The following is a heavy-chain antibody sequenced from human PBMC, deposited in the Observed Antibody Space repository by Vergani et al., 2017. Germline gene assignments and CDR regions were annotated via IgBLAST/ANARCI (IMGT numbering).Heavy chain of an antibody. J-gene: IGHJ3*02. D-gene: IGHD3-10*01. V-gene: IGHV3-49*03. CDR2: IRSKAYGQAT. CDR3: VRDQVTMLRGSDALDI. CDR1: GFTFGYYA. Sequence: EVQLVESGGDLVQPGRSLRLSCTASGFTFGYYAMDWFRQAPGQGLEWVAGIRSKAYGQATIYAASVKGRFTISRDDSKSIAYLQMNNLQTEDTAMYYCVRDQVTMLRGSDALDIWGQGTMVTVSS.